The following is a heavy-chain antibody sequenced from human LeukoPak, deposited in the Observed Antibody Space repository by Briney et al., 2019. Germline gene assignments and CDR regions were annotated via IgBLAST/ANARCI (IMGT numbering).Heavy chain of an antibody. J-gene: IGHJ4*02. D-gene: IGHD6-19*01. CDR2: IYHSGST. Sequence: PSETLSLTCTVSGYSISSGYYWGWIRQPPGKGLEWIGSIYHSGSTYYNPSLKSRVTISVDTSKNQFSLKLSSVTAADTAVYYCARVKIAVAGTFGYWGQGTLVTVSS. CDR3: ARVKIAVAGTFGY. CDR1: GYSISSGYY. V-gene: IGHV4-38-2*02.